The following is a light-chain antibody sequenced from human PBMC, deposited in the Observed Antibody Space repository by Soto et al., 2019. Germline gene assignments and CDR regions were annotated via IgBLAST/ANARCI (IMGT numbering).Light chain of an antibody. J-gene: IGKJ4*01. Sequence: EIVLMQSPGTLSLSPGERATLSCRASQSVNSSYLACYQQKPGQAPRLLMYGASSRATGIPDRFRGSGSGTDFALTISRLAPEDFAVYYCQEYGNSHPGLNFGGGTKVESK. CDR3: QEYGNSHPGLN. V-gene: IGKV3-20*01. CDR2: GAS. CDR1: QSVNSSY.